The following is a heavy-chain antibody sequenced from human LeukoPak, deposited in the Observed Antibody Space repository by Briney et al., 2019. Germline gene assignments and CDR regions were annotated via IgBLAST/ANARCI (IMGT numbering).Heavy chain of an antibody. V-gene: IGHV3-33*01. J-gene: IGHJ6*01. CDR3: ARPNHAYDLDF. CDR1: GFPFSSYG. Sequence: GGSLRLSCTASGFPFSSYGMHWVRQAPGKGLVWVTVIWPDGSIKYYADSVKGRFTVSRDNSKNTLYLQMNSLRAEDTAVYYWARPNHAYDLDFWGQGTPVTVPS. CDR2: IWPDGSIK. D-gene: IGHD1-14*01.